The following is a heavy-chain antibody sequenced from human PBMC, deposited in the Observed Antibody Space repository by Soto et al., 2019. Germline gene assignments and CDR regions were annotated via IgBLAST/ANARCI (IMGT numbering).Heavy chain of an antibody. Sequence: QLHLVQSGGGVVQPGGSLRLSCAASGFTFNTYGRFWVRGAPGRGLEWVALISYDGSNQHYAASVKGRFTISRDNSKNTVSLQMNSLRGEDTAVYYCANHRGAYWGQGTQVTVSA. CDR3: ANHRGAY. J-gene: IGHJ4*02. CDR2: ISYDGSNQ. CDR1: GFTFNTYG. V-gene: IGHV3-30*18.